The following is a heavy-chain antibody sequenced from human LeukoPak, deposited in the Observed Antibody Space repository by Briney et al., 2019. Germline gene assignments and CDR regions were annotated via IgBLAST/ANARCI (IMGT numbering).Heavy chain of an antibody. V-gene: IGHV3-23*01. Sequence: GGSLRLSCEASGFSFSNSAMGWVRQPPGKGLEWVSDVSASGHNTYYADSARGQFTISRDNPKNTLYLQMNSLRPEDTALYDCAKDGSWGDYYFYFYLDLWGKGTTVTVSS. CDR3: AKDGSWGDYYFYFYLDL. J-gene: IGHJ6*03. CDR2: VSASGHNT. CDR1: GFSFSNSA. D-gene: IGHD3-16*01.